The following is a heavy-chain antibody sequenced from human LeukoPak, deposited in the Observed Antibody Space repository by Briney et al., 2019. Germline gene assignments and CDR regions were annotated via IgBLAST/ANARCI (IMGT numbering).Heavy chain of an antibody. J-gene: IGHJ6*03. CDR3: ARSELGYNYYYMDV. V-gene: IGHV3-21*01. CDR2: ISSSSSYI. Sequence: GGSLRLSCAASGFTFSSYNMNWVRQAPGKGLEWVSSISSSSSYIYYADSVKGRFTISRDNAKKSLCLQMNSLRVEDTAVYYCARSELGYNYYYMDVWGKGTTVTISS. CDR1: GFTFSSYN. D-gene: IGHD3-10*01.